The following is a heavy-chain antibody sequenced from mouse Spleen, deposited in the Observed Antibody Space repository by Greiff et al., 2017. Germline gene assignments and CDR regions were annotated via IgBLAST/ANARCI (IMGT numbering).Heavy chain of an antibody. CDR1: GFTFSSYA. V-gene: IGHV5-9-3*01. J-gene: IGHJ2*01. Sequence: EVQVVESGGGLVKPGGSLKLSCAASGFTFSSYAMSWVRQTPEKRLEWVATISSGGSYTYYPDSVKGRFTISRDNAKNTLYLQMSSLRSEDTAMYYCARNREGDDDYWGQGTTLTVSA. D-gene: IGHD2-13*01. CDR2: ISSGGSYT. CDR3: ARNREGDDDY.